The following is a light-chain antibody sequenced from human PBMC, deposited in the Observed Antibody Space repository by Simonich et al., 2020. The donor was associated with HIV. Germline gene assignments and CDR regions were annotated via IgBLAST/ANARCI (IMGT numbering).Light chain of an antibody. CDR3: QQYGSSPYT. V-gene: IGKV3-15*01. CDR1: QRVSSN. CDR2: GAS. Sequence: EIVMTQSPATLSVSPGERATLSCRATQRVSSNLAWYPQKPGQAPRLLIYGASTRATGIPARFSGSGSGTEFTLTISSMQSEDFAVYYCQQYGSSPYTFGQGTKLEIK. J-gene: IGKJ2*01.